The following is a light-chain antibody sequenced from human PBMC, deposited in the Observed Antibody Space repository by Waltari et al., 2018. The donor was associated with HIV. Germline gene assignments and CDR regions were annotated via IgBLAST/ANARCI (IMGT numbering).Light chain of an antibody. V-gene: IGLV8-61*01. CDR1: TCPALPPFY. Sequence: QTVVTQEPSFSVCPGGTVTLTCGLSTCPALPPFYPTWYHPTPGQTPRTLIYNTNTRSSGVPVRFSGSILGNKAALNIAGAQADDECDYYCVLYMGSGISVFGGGTKLTVL. CDR3: VLYMGSGISV. CDR2: NTN. J-gene: IGLJ2*01.